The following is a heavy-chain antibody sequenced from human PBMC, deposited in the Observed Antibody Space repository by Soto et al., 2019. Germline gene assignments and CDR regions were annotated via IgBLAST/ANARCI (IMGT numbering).Heavy chain of an antibody. V-gene: IGHV4-59*01. CDR2: IYYSGST. J-gene: IGHJ4*02. D-gene: IGHD3-10*01. Sequence: PSETLSLTCTVSGGSINSYYWSWIRQPPGKELEWIGYIYYSGSTNYNPSLKSRASISVDTSKNQFTLKLSSVAAADTAVYYCASRKSSPYFDNCSQGTLV. CDR1: GGSINSYY. CDR3: ASRKSSPYFDN.